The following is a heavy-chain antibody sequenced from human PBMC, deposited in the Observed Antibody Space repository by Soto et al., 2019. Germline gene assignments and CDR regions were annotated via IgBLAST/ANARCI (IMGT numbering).Heavy chain of an antibody. CDR2: INHSGST. CDR1: GGSFSGYY. Sequence: QVQLQQWGAGLLKPSETLSLTCAVYGGSFSGYYWSWIRQPPGKGLEWIGEINHSGSTNYNPSLKSRVTISVDTSKNQCSLKLSSVTAADTAVYYCARGGGVATISRRPYYFDYWGQGTLVTVSS. J-gene: IGHJ4*02. V-gene: IGHV4-34*01. CDR3: ARGGGVATISRRPYYFDY. D-gene: IGHD5-12*01.